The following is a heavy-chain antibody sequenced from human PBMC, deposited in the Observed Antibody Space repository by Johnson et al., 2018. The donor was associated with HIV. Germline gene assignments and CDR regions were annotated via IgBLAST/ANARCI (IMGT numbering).Heavy chain of an antibody. CDR2: ISSSGTTI. CDR1: GFTFDDYG. D-gene: IGHD1-20*01. Sequence: VQLVESGGGVVRPGGSLRLSCAASGFTFDDYGMSWVRQAPGKGLEWVSYISSSGTTIHYADSVKGRFTISRDNAKNSLYLQMNSLRAEDTAVYYCARAEGLTGRNAFDIWGQGTMVTVSS. J-gene: IGHJ3*02. CDR3: ARAEGLTGRNAFDI. V-gene: IGHV3-48*04.